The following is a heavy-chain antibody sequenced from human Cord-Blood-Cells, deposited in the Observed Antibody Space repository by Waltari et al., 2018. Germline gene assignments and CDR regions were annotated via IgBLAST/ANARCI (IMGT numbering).Heavy chain of an antibody. CDR3: AKERAGDLDY. J-gene: IGHJ4*02. CDR2: ISWDGGST. D-gene: IGHD7-27*01. V-gene: IGHV3-43*01. CDR1: GFTVCDCT. Sequence: VQLVESGGVVVQPGGSMSLSCAASGFTVCDCTRDRVRQAPGKGLDWVSLISWDGGSTYYADSVKGRFTISRDNSKNSLYLQMNSLRTEDTALYYCAKERAGDLDYWGQGTLVTVSS.